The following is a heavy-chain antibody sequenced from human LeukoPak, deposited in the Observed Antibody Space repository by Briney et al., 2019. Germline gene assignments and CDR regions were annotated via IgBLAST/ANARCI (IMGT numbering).Heavy chain of an antibody. J-gene: IGHJ5*02. Sequence: ASVKVSCKTSGYSFTDYYMHWVRQAPRQGLEWMGWINPNSGGTSTAQKFQGRITMTRDTSITTVYMEVSWLTSDDTAIYYCARADRLDGSPYLIGPWGQGTLVTVSS. CDR1: GYSFTDYY. V-gene: IGHV1-2*02. D-gene: IGHD1-26*01. CDR2: INPNSGGT. CDR3: ARADRLDGSPYLIGP.